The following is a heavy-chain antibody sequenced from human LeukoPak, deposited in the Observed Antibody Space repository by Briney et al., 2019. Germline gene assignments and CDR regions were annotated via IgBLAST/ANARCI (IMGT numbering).Heavy chain of an antibody. CDR3: ARGEDYFDY. J-gene: IGHJ4*02. Sequence: QPGGSLRLSCVASEFTFSNYWIHWVRQPPGKGLVWVSRIRYDGIVTNYADSVEGRFTISRDNAKNTVHLQMNSLRDDDTAVYYCARGEDYFDYWGQGTLVTVSS. D-gene: IGHD3-16*01. CDR2: IRYDGIVT. V-gene: IGHV3-74*01. CDR1: EFTFSNYW.